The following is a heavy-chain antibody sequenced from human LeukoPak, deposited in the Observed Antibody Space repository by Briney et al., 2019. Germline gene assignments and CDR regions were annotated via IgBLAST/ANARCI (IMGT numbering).Heavy chain of an antibody. CDR2: IYYSGST. Sequence: SEALSLTCTVSGGSISSYYWSWIRQPPGKGLEWIGYIYYSGSTNYNPSLKSRVTISVDTSKNQFSLKLSSVTAADTPVYYCARHASGYYYYYMDVWGKGTTVTVSS. V-gene: IGHV4-59*08. CDR3: ARHASGYYYYYMDV. J-gene: IGHJ6*03. CDR1: GGSISSYY.